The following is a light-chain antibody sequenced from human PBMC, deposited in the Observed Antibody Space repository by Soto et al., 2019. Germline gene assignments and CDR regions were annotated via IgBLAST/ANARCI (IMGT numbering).Light chain of an antibody. V-gene: IGKV3-20*01. Sequence: EIVLTQSPGTLSLSPGESVTLSCRASHFISSSYLAWYQHKPGQAPRLLIYASFSRATGIPDRFSGSGSGTDFSLTISRLAPEDSAVYYCQQYGGSPYTFGQGTNLEIK. CDR3: QQYGGSPYT. J-gene: IGKJ2*01. CDR1: HFISSSY. CDR2: ASF.